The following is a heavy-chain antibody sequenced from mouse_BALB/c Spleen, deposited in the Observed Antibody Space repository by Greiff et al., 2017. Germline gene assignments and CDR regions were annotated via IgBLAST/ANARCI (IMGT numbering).Heavy chain of an antibody. Sequence: EVKLQESGPGLVKPSQSLSLTCSVTGYSITSGYYWNWIRQFPGNKLEWMGYISYDGSNNYNPSLKNRISITRDTSKNQFFLKLNSVTTEDTATYYCATHYGSSYVGYFDGWGAGTTVTVSS. D-gene: IGHD1-1*01. CDR1: GYSITSGYY. CDR2: ISYDGSN. CDR3: ATHYGSSYVGYFDG. J-gene: IGHJ1*01. V-gene: IGHV3-6*02.